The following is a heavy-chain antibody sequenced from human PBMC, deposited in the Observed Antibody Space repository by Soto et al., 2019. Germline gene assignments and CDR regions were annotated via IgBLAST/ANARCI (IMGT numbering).Heavy chain of an antibody. CDR3: ARAGYDSSGYYFYAMDV. CDR1: GFILSGYD. Sequence: GGSLRLSCVASGFILSGYDMHWVRQATGEGLEWVSAIGTAGDPYYSGSVKGRFTISRGNAENSVYLQMNSLRAGDTAVYYCARAGYDSSGYYFYAMDVWGPGTTVTVS. D-gene: IGHD3-22*01. V-gene: IGHV3-13*05. CDR2: IGTAGDP. J-gene: IGHJ6*02.